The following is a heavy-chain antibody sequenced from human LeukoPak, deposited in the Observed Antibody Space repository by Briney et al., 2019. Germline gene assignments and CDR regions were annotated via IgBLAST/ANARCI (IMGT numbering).Heavy chain of an antibody. CDR1: GGSISSYY. CDR3: ARAPQGYYYDSSGYYIDY. CDR2: IYYSGST. D-gene: IGHD3-22*01. V-gene: IGHV4-59*13. J-gene: IGHJ4*02. Sequence: SETLSLTCTVSGGSISSYYWSWIRQPPGKGLEGIGYIYYSGSTNYNPSLKSRVTISVDTSKNQFSVKLSSVTAADTAVYYCARAPQGYYYDSSGYYIDYWGQGTLVTVSS.